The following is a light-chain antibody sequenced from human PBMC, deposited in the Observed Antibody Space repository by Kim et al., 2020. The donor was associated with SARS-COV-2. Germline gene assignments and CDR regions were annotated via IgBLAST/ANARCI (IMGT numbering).Light chain of an antibody. Sequence: YVSPGQTACITCSGDKLGDKYACWYQQKPGQSPVLVIYQDSKRPSGIPERFSGSNSGNTATLTISGTQAMDEADYYCQAWDSSSVVFGGGTQLTVL. CDR3: QAWDSSSVV. CDR1: KLGDKY. J-gene: IGLJ2*01. V-gene: IGLV3-1*01. CDR2: QDS.